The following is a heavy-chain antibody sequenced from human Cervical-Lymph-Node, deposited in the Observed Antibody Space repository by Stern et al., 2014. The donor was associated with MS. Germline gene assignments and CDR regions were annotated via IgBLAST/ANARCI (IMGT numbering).Heavy chain of an antibody. CDR2: ISKDGRGT. CDR1: GFIFGSYA. V-gene: IGHV3-23*04. Sequence: EVQLVESGGGLVQPGGSLRLSCGGSGFIFGSYAMSWVRQAPGKGLEWVSTISKDGRGTHYADSVQGRFTIARDNAKNMLFLQMNSLRGEDTAVYYAASEDYDYNLDVWGQGTTVNVSS. J-gene: IGHJ6*02. CDR3: ASEDYDYNLDV.